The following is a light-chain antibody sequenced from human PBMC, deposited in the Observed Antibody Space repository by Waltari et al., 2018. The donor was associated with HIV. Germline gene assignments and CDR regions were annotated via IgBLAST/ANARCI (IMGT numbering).Light chain of an antibody. V-gene: IGLV2-8*01. J-gene: IGLJ2*01. Sequence: QSALTQPPSASGSPGQSVTVSCSGTSSDISGYDYVSWYQSHPGKAPKLILYEVTKGPSGVPDRFPGSKSGNTASLAVSGLQAEDEAYYYCASYAGRNNQVIFGGGTKLTVL. CDR3: ASYAGRNNQVI. CDR2: EVT. CDR1: SSDISGYDY.